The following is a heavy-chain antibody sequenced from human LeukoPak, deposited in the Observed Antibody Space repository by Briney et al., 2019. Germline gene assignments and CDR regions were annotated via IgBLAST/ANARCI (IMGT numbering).Heavy chain of an antibody. V-gene: IGHV3-48*03. CDR3: ARDSLRPFDY. J-gene: IGHJ4*02. D-gene: IGHD3-16*01. CDR2: ISSSGSTI. Sequence: PGGSLRLSGAASGFSFSSYELNWVRQAPGKGLEWVSYISSSGSTIKYRDSVKGRFTISRDNAKNSLYLQMNSLRAEDTAVYYCARDSLRPFDYWGQGTLVTVSS. CDR1: GFSFSSYE.